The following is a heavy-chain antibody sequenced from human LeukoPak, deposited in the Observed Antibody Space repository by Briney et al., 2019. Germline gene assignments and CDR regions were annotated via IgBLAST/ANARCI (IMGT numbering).Heavy chain of an antibody. Sequence: GGSLRLSCAASGFTFGSYWMSWVRQAPGKGLEWVANIKQDGSEKYYVDSVKGRFTISRDNAKNSLYLQMNSLRAEDTAVYYCARDPGYCSGGSCYPSHYFDYWGQGTLVTVSS. CDR3: ARDPGYCSGGSCYPSHYFDY. CDR2: IKQDGSEK. D-gene: IGHD2-15*01. J-gene: IGHJ4*02. CDR1: GFTFGSYW. V-gene: IGHV3-7*01.